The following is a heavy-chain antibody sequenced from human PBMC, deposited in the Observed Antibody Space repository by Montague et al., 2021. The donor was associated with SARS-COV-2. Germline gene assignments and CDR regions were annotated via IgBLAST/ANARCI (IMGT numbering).Heavy chain of an antibody. CDR3: TSGREGNYNVMDV. CDR1: GDSVSGDSAT. V-gene: IGHV6-1*01. Sequence: CAISGDSVSGDSATWNWVRQSPSRGLGWLGRTYYRSKWYNDYAVSVRGRVTINPDTSKNQFSLQLNSVTPEDTAIYYCTSGREGNYNVMDVWGQGTTVTVSS. CDR2: TYYRSKWYN. J-gene: IGHJ6*02. D-gene: IGHD1-1*01.